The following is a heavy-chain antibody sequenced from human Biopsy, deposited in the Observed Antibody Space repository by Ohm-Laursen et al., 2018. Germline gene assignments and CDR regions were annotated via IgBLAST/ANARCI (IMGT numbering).Heavy chain of an antibody. J-gene: IGHJ6*02. CDR2: INPYNGDT. Sequence: ASVKVSCKPSGYTFINYGFSWVRQAPGQGLEWMGWINPYNGDTNYAQKLQGRVTMTTDTSTSTAYMELRSLRSDDTAVYYCARDHQPTIITIHYYYYGMDVWGQGTTVTVSS. CDR3: ARDHQPTIITIHYYYYGMDV. D-gene: IGHD2-2*01. V-gene: IGHV1-18*01. CDR1: GYTFINYG.